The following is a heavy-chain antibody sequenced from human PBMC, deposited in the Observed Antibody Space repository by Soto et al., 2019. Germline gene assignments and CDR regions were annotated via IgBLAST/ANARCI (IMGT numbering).Heavy chain of an antibody. V-gene: IGHV4-30-4*01. D-gene: IGHD6-6*01. CDR2: IYYSGST. CDR1: GGSISSGDYY. Sequence: PSETLSLTCTVSGGSISSGDYYWSWIRQPPGKGLEWIGYIYYSGSTYYNPSLKSRVTISVDTSKNQFSLKLSSVTAADTAVYYCARDDAGSSRYSDYWGQGTLVTVSS. J-gene: IGHJ4*02. CDR3: ARDDAGSSRYSDY.